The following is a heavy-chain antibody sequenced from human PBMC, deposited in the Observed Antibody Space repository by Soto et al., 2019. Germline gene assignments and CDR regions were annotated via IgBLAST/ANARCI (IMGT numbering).Heavy chain of an antibody. Sequence: GGSLRLSCAASGFFFSAYWMSWVRQAPGKGLEWVSYISSSGSTIYYADSVKGRFTISRDNAKNSLYLQMNSLRAEDTAVYYCASRIAAAGRRYYYGMDVWGQGTTVPSP. CDR3: ASRIAAAGRRYYYGMDV. D-gene: IGHD6-13*01. V-gene: IGHV3-48*04. CDR2: ISSSGSTI. J-gene: IGHJ6*02. CDR1: GFFFSAYW.